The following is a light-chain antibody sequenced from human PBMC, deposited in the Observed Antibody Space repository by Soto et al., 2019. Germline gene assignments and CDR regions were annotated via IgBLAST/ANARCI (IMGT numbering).Light chain of an antibody. Sequence: QSVLTQPPSVSGAPGQRVTISCTGSRSNIGAGYDVHWYKQLPRTAPKLLIYDNSNRPSGVPDRFSGSKSGTSASLAITGLQAEDEADYYCQTYDSSLSKRVFGGGTKVTVL. CDR3: QTYDSSLSKRV. V-gene: IGLV1-40*01. CDR2: DNS. J-gene: IGLJ2*01. CDR1: RSNIGAGYD.